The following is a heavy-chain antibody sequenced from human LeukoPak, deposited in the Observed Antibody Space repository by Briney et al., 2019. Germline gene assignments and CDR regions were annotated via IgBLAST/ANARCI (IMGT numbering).Heavy chain of an antibody. CDR2: INPNSGAT. V-gene: IGHV1-2*02. Sequence: GASVKVSCKTSGYTFTSFFLNWVRQAPGQGLEWVGRINPNSGATESGQKFQGRVIMTRDTSITTAYMELSSLTFDNTAVYYCARGHWGMDVWGQGTTVTVSS. CDR3: ARGHWGMDV. J-gene: IGHJ6*02. CDR1: GYTFTSFF.